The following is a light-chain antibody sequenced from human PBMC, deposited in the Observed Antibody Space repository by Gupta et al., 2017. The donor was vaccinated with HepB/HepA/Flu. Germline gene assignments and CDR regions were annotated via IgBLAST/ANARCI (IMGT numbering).Light chain of an antibody. V-gene: IGLV2-14*01. CDR1: SSDIGTHNY. Sequence: QSALTQPASVSGSPGPSITISCTGTSSDIGTHNYVSWYQQNPGKDPKLIMHYVSGRPSGVADRFSGAKSGNTASLTTTGLQAEEEADDYCCSSSTSSNLYVFGTGTKVTVL. CDR3: CSSSTSSNLYV. CDR2: YVS. J-gene: IGLJ1*01.